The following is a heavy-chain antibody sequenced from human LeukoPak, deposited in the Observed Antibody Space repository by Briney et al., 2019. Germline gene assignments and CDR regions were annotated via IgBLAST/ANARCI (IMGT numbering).Heavy chain of an antibody. CDR3: AKGVDFTAHFAR. V-gene: IGHV4-34*01. CDR2: VNHSGSV. Sequence: SETLPLTCGVSGGPLGRFYWTWIRQAPGKGLEWIGEVNHSGSVNYNPSLKSRVTISLDASQNQFSLSLSSVTAADTAVYFCAKGVDFTAHFARWGQGTRVAVSS. CDR1: GGPLGRFY. D-gene: IGHD3-3*01. J-gene: IGHJ4*02.